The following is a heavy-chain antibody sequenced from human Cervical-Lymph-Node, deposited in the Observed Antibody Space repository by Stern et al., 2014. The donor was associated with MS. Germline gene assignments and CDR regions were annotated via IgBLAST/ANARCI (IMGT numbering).Heavy chain of an antibody. V-gene: IGHV2-26*01. CDR3: ARIRTRSTLHRYLDY. Sequence: QVTLKESGPALVKPTETLTLTCTVSGFSLRVGAMGVSWVRQPPRKALDWLANIVCIYEKSYNTSRSSMLSISKYISTSQVVLTLTIVVPVDTGTYYCARIRTRSTLHRYLDYWGQGTLVTVSS. CDR2: IVCIYEK. J-gene: IGHJ4*02. CDR1: GFSLRVGAMG. D-gene: IGHD3-3*01.